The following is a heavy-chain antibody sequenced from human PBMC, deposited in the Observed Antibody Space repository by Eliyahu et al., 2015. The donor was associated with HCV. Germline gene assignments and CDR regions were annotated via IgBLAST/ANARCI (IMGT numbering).Heavy chain of an antibody. J-gene: IGHJ4*02. Sequence: QLQLQESGPGLVKPSETLSLTCTVSGGSMRSSYYWGWIRQPPGKGLEWIGRIFYDGGSHYQSSLKSRVTISVDTSKNQFSLKLTSVTAADTAVYFCANSAYGTGSRDFDYWGQGILVTVSS. D-gene: IGHD3-10*01. CDR2: IFYDGGS. CDR3: ANSAYGTGSRDFDY. V-gene: IGHV4-39*01. CDR1: GGSMRSSYY.